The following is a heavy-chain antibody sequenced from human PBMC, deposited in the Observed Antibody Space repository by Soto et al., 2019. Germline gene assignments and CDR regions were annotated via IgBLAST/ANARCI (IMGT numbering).Heavy chain of an antibody. Sequence: EVQLLESGGGLVQPGGSLRLSCAASGFTFSNYAISWVRQATGKGLEWVSIISGSGDTPYYADSVKGRFTISRDNSRNTLYLQMNSLRAGDSAKYYCAKEGTSGLYYFDYWGPGTLFTGSS. CDR3: AKEGTSGLYYFDY. V-gene: IGHV3-23*01. CDR1: GFTFSNYA. J-gene: IGHJ4*02. D-gene: IGHD6-19*01. CDR2: ISGSGDTP.